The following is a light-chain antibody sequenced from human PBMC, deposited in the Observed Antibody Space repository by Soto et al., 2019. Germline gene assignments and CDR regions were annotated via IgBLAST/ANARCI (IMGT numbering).Light chain of an antibody. J-gene: IGLJ1*01. CDR3: SSYAGINNLGV. V-gene: IGLV2-8*01. CDR2: EVN. Sequence: QSALTQPPSASGSPGQSVTISCTGTSSDVGGYKYVSWYQQHPGKAPKLMIFEVNKRPSGVPDRFSGAKSGNTASLTVSGLKAEDEADYYCSSYAGINNLGVFGTGTKLT. CDR1: SSDVGGYKY.